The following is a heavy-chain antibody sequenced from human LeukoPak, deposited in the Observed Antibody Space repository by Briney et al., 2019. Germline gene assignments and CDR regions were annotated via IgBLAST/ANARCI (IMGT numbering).Heavy chain of an antibody. J-gene: IGHJ3*01. CDR3: ARDSSGGESFDL. Sequence: TGGSLRLSCAASGFTFSSYSMNWVRQAPGKGLEWVSSISSSSSYIYYADSVKGRFTISRDNAKNSLYLQMNSLSAEDTAVYYCARDSSGGESFDLWGQGTMVTVSS. V-gene: IGHV3-21*04. D-gene: IGHD3-10*01. CDR2: ISSSSSYI. CDR1: GFTFSSYS.